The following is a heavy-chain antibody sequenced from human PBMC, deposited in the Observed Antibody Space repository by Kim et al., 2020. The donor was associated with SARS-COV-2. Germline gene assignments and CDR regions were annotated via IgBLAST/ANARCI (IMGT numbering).Heavy chain of an antibody. Sequence: SETLSLTCTVSGGSISSSSYYWGWIRQPPGKGLEWIGCIYYSGSTYYTLYLKSRVTIYVDTTKYYFSLKPSTVTAADTSLYYCPRHGDLVVEFDYWGEG. D-gene: IGHD2-21*01. CDR3: PRHGDLVVEFDY. J-gene: IGHJ4*02. V-gene: IGHV4-39*01. CDR1: GGSISSSSYY. CDR2: IYYSGST.